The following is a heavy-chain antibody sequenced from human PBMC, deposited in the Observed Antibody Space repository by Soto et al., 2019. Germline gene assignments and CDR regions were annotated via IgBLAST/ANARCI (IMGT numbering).Heavy chain of an antibody. CDR3: ARRRESSSNWDAPTTGFDY. CDR2: INHSGST. J-gene: IGHJ4*02. Sequence: NPSETLSLTCAVYGGSFSGYYWSWIRQPPGKGLEWIGEINHSGSTNYNPSLKSRVTISVDTSKNQFSLKLSSVTAADTAVYYCARRRESSSNWDAPTTGFDYWGQGTLVTVSS. CDR1: GGSFSGYY. V-gene: IGHV4-34*01. D-gene: IGHD6-6*01.